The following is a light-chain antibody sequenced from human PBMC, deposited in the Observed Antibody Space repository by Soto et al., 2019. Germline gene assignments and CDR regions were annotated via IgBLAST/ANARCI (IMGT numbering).Light chain of an antibody. CDR1: QSVSSN. V-gene: IGKV3-15*01. CDR3: QQYNKWPWT. J-gene: IGKJ1*01. Sequence: EILMTQSPATLSVSPGARSTLSCRASQSVSSNLAWYQHKPGQAPRLLIYGVSPRATGIPGRFSGSGSGTVFTLTISSLQSEDFGVYYCQQYNKWPWTFGRGTKVDIK. CDR2: GVS.